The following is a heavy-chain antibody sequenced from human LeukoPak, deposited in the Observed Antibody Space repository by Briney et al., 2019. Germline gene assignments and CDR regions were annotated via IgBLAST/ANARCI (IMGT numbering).Heavy chain of an antibody. V-gene: IGHV1-8*01. CDR2: MNPNSGNT. CDR3: ARGLVAAAGTHFDY. Sequence: ASVKVSCKASGYTFTSYDINWVRQATGQGLEWMGWMNPNSGNTGYAQKFQGRVTMTRNTSISTAYMELSSLRSEDTAVYYCARGLVAAAGTHFDYWGQGTLVTVSS. D-gene: IGHD6-13*01. CDR1: GYTFTSYD. J-gene: IGHJ4*02.